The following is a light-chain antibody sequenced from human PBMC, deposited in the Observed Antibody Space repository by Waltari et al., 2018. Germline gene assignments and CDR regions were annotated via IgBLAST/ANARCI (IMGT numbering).Light chain of an antibody. CDR2: DAS. J-gene: IGKJ1*01. Sequence: EIVMTQSPATLSVSPGERATLSCRATQSVGSKLAWYQQKPGQVPRLLIYDASARATGVPARFSGSGSGTEFTLTINNLQSEDFAVYYCQQYNNWPPTWTFGQGTKEEIK. V-gene: IGKV3D-15*01. CDR3: QQYNNWPPTWT. CDR1: QSVGSK.